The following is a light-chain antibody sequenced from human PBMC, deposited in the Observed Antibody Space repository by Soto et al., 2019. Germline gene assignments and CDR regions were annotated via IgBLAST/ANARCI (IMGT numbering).Light chain of an antibody. CDR3: QSYDSSLSGFXV. CDR2: GNS. CDR1: SSNIGAGYD. J-gene: IGLJ1*01. Sequence: QSVLTQPPSVSGAPGQRVTISCTGSSSNIGAGYDVHWYQQLPGTAPKLLIYGNSKRPSGVPDRFSGSKSGTSASLAITGLQAEDEADYYCQSYDSSLSGFXVFXTGTKVPVL. V-gene: IGLV1-40*01.